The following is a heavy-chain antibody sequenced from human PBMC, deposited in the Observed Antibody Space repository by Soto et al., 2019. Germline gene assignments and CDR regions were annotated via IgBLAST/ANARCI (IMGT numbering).Heavy chain of an antibody. J-gene: IGHJ5*02. D-gene: IGHD4-17*01. CDR1: GYTFTSYD. CDR3: ARYINYGAYSRWFDP. Sequence: QVQLVQSGAEVKKPGASVKVSCKASGYTFTSYDINWVRQATGQGLEYLGWMNPNSGNTDYVQKFQGRVTMTWDTSITAAYMDLSCMRSEDTAVDFCARYINYGAYSRWFDPWGQGTLVTVSS. CDR2: MNPNSGNT. V-gene: IGHV1-8*01.